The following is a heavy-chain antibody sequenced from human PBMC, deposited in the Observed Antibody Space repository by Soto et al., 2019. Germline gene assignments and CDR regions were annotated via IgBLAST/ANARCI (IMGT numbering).Heavy chain of an antibody. CDR2: MKQDGSED. CDR3: TRGLTRHDY. D-gene: IGHD5-12*01. Sequence: EAQLVESGGGLVQPGGSLRLSCTGSRLTFNNFWMTWVRQAPGKGLEWVANMKQDGSEDSYVDSVKGRFTISRDSAKNPLYLQMNSLRDEDTAVYYCTRGLTRHDYWGQGTLVTVSS. CDR1: RLTFNNFW. V-gene: IGHV3-7*04. J-gene: IGHJ4*02.